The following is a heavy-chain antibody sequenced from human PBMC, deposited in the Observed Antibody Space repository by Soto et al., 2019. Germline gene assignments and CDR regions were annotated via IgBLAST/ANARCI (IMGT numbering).Heavy chain of an antibody. CDR3: ARVDGDYTMDV. J-gene: IGHJ6*02. V-gene: IGHV3-74*01. CDR2: INSDGSST. Sequence: EVQLVESGGGLVQPGGSLRLSCAASGFTFSTYWLHWVRQTPGKGLVCVSRINSDGSSTNYADSVKGRFTIFRDNAKNTLYLQMNSLRAEDTAVYYCARVDGDYTMDVRGQGTTVTVSS. D-gene: IGHD4-17*01. CDR1: GFTFSTYW.